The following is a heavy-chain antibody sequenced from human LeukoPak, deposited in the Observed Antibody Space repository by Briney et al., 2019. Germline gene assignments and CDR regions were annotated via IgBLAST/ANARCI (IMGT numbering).Heavy chain of an antibody. J-gene: IGHJ4*02. Sequence: PGGSLRLSCAASGFTFSSYSMNWVRQAPGKGLEWVSSISSSSSYIYYADSVKGRFTISRDNAKNSLYLQMNSLRAEDTAVYYCTRFVSSWYEGDIYFDYWGQGTLVTVSS. CDR3: TRFVSSWYEGDIYFDY. V-gene: IGHV3-21*01. D-gene: IGHD6-13*01. CDR1: GFTFSSYS. CDR2: ISSSSSYI.